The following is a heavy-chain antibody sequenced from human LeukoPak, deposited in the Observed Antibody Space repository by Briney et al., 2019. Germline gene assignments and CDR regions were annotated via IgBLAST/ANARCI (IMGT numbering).Heavy chain of an antibody. V-gene: IGHV3-7*01. CDR2: IKQDGSEK. J-gene: IGHJ4*02. D-gene: IGHD6-19*01. CDR1: RFTLSTYW. CDR3: ARIGYSSGWYAFYFDC. Sequence: PGGSMRLSCAASRFTLSTYWMGWVRQAPGKGLEGVANIKQDGSEKYFEDSVKGRFTISRDNAKNSLYLKMNSLRAEDTAVYYCARIGYSSGWYAFYFDCWGQGTLVTVSS.